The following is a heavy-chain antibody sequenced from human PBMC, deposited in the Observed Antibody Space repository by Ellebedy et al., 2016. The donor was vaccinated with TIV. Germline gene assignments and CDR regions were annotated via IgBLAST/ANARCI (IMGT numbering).Heavy chain of an antibody. J-gene: IGHJ4*02. D-gene: IGHD4-17*01. CDR3: ASRPNGDFHFLDY. CDR1: AITVSTNY. CDR2: IYSGGGT. V-gene: IGHV3-66*01. Sequence: PGGSLRLSCAVSAITVSTNYMRWVRKAPGRGLEWVSIIYSGGGTYYADSVKGRFTISRDNSKNTLYLQMNSLRAEDTAVYYCASRPNGDFHFLDYWGQGTLVTVSS.